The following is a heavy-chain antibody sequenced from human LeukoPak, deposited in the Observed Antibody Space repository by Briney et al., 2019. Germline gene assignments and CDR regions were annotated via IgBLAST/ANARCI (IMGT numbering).Heavy chain of an antibody. CDR1: GFTFSTYT. Sequence: GGSLRLSCSASGFTFSTYTVHWVRQAPGKGLDYVSTIHGDASRTYYADSVKGRFTISRDNSRNTLYLQMSSLRAEDTAVYYCVKDLSGKYSFDYWGQGTLVTVSS. CDR2: IHGDASRT. CDR3: VKDLSGKYSFDY. V-gene: IGHV3-64D*06. D-gene: IGHD1-26*01. J-gene: IGHJ4*02.